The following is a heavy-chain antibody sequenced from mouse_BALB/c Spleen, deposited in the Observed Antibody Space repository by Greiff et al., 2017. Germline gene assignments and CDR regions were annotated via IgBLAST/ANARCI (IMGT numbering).Heavy chain of an antibody. Sequence: EVKLMESGGDLVKPGGSLKLSCAASGFTFSSYGMSWVRQTPDKRLEWVATISSGGSYTYYPDSVKGRFTISRDNAKNTLYLQMSSLKSEDTAMYYCARLYYDGGWGQGTLVTVSA. J-gene: IGHJ3*01. CDR2: ISSGGSYT. CDR3: ARLYYDGG. D-gene: IGHD1-1*01. V-gene: IGHV5-6*01. CDR1: GFTFSSYG.